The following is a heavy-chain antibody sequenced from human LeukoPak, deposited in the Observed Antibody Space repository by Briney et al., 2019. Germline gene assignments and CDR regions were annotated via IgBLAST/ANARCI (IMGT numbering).Heavy chain of an antibody. V-gene: IGHV3-74*01. CDR1: GFTFSGYW. CDR3: ARDGPSVGATIDY. D-gene: IGHD1-26*01. J-gene: IGHJ4*02. CDR2: INSDGSTT. Sequence: GGSLRLSCAASGFTFSGYWMQWVRQAPGKGLVRVSRINSDGSTTTYADSVKGRFTISRDNAKNTLYLQMNSLRAEGTAMYYCARDGPSVGATIDYWGQGTLVTVSS.